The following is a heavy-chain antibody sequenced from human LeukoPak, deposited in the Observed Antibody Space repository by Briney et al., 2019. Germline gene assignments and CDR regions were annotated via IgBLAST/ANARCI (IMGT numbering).Heavy chain of an antibody. Sequence: GGSLRLSCAASGFTFTNYWIHWVRQVPGKGLEWVSRITPDGSGTSYADSVQGRFAFSRDNAKNTVYLQMSSLRAEGTALYYCARDPNNYDSHWGQGTQVTVSS. V-gene: IGHV3-74*01. CDR2: ITPDGSGT. CDR1: GFTFTNYW. J-gene: IGHJ4*02. CDR3: ARDPNNYDSH. D-gene: IGHD3-22*01.